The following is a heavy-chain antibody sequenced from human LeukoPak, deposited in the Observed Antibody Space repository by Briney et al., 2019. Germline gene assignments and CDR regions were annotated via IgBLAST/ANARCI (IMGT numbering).Heavy chain of an antibody. Sequence: VASVKVSCKASGGTFSSYAISWVRQAPGQGLEWMGIINPSGGSTSYAQKFQGRVTMTRDTSASTVYMELSSLRSEDTAVYYCARTILRYSSLDYWGQGTLVTVSS. CDR2: INPSGGST. D-gene: IGHD3-9*01. J-gene: IGHJ4*02. CDR1: GGTFSSYA. CDR3: ARTILRYSSLDY. V-gene: IGHV1-46*01.